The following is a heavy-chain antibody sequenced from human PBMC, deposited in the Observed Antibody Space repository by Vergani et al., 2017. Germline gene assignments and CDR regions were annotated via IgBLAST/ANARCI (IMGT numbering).Heavy chain of an antibody. J-gene: IGHJ5*02. CDR1: GGSITYGAFY. CDR2: IYYSENK. CDR3: ARCFRDEGMIYGGTVENWFDP. D-gene: IGHD3-22*01. V-gene: IGHV4-39*01. Sequence: QLQLQESGPGLVKPSETLSLTCTVSGGSITYGAFYWGWIRQSPGKGLEWIGIIYYSENKFYNPSLESRVTLSIDTTKNQFSQKLKSVTAADTAVYYCARCFRDEGMIYGGTVENWFDPWGQGTRVTVSS.